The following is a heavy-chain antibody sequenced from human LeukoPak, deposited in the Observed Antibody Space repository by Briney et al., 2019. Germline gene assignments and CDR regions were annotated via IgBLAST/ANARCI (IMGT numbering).Heavy chain of an antibody. CDR2: ITSSSSYI. D-gene: IGHD2-21*02. Sequence: GGSLGLSCAASGFTFSSHSMNWVRQAPGKGLEWVSSITSSSSYIFYADSVEGRFTISRDNAKNALYLQMSSLRAEDTAVYYCARDLVVVTGIPGYYYGMDVWGQGTTVTVSS. CDR1: GFTFSSHS. CDR3: ARDLVVVTGIPGYYYGMDV. V-gene: IGHV3-21*01. J-gene: IGHJ6*02.